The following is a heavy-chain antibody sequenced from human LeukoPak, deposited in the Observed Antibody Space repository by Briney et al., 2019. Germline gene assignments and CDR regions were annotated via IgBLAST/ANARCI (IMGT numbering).Heavy chain of an antibody. J-gene: IGHJ4*02. CDR3: ANYYDSSVYYYPFDY. D-gene: IGHD3-22*01. CDR2: ISGSGGST. V-gene: IGHV3-23*01. CDR1: GGSFSGYY. Sequence: ETLSLTCAVYGGSFSGYYWSWIRQAPGKGLEWVSAISGSGGSTYYADSVKGRFTISRDNSKNTLYLQMNSLRAEDTAVYYCANYYDSSVYYYPFDYWGQGTLVTVSS.